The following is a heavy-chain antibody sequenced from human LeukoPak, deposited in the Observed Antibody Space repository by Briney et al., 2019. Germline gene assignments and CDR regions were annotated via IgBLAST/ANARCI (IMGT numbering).Heavy chain of an antibody. D-gene: IGHD3-3*01. CDR2: IRYDGSNK. Sequence: GGSLRLSCAASGFTFSSYGMHWVRQAPGKGLEWVAFIRYDGSNKYYADSVKGRFTISRDNSKNTLYLQMNSLRAEDTAVYYCAKDPLEWLLYFDYWGQGTLVTVSS. J-gene: IGHJ4*02. CDR3: AKDPLEWLLYFDY. V-gene: IGHV3-30*02. CDR1: GFTFSSYG.